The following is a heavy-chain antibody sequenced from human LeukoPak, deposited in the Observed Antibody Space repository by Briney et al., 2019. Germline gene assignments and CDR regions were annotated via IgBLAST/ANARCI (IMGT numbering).Heavy chain of an antibody. CDR3: AGYNWNDAGAFDI. CDR1: GYTFTSYD. J-gene: IGHJ3*02. Sequence: ASVKVSCKASGYTFTSYDINWVRQATGQGLEWMGWMNPNSGNTGYAQKFQGRVTMTRNTSISTAYMELSRLRSDDTAVYYCAGYNWNDAGAFDIWGQGTMVTVSS. D-gene: IGHD1-1*01. CDR2: MNPNSGNT. V-gene: IGHV1-8*01.